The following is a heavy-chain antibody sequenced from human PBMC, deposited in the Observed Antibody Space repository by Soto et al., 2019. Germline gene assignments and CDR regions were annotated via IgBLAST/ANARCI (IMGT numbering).Heavy chain of an antibody. CDR1: GGSVSRGSYY. V-gene: IGHV4-61*01. Sequence: QVQLQESGPGLVKPSETLSLTCTVSGGSVSRGSYYWSWIRQPPGKGLEWIGYIYYSGSTNYNPSLKSRVTISVDTSKNQFSLKLSPVTAAVTAVYYGASSDYGEHRMDVWGQGTTVTVSS. CDR3: ASSDYGEHRMDV. J-gene: IGHJ6*02. CDR2: IYYSGST. D-gene: IGHD4-17*01.